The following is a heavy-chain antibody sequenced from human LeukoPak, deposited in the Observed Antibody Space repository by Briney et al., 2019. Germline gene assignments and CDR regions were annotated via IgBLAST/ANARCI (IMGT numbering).Heavy chain of an antibody. D-gene: IGHD3-10*01. Sequence: PSETLSLTCTVSGGSVSSGSYYWSWIRQPPGKGLEWIGYIYYSGSTNYNPSLKSRVTISVDTSKNQFSLKLSSVTAADTAVYYCSREPSWDGSGSSTEYFQHWGQGTLVTVSS. V-gene: IGHV4-61*01. CDR1: GGSVSSGSYY. J-gene: IGHJ1*01. CDR2: IYYSGST. CDR3: SREPSWDGSGSSTEYFQH.